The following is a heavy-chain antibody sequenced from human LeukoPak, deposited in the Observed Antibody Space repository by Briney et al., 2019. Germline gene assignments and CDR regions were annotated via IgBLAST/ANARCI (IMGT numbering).Heavy chain of an antibody. CDR1: GYTFTGYY. J-gene: IGHJ5*02. D-gene: IGHD1-26*01. Sequence: ASVKVSCKASGYTFTGYYMHWVRQAPGQGLEWMGWINPNSGGTNYAQKFQGRVTMTRDTSISTAYMELKRLSSDDTAVYYCASGRSAPGAHWFDPWGQGTLVTVSS. CDR2: INPNSGGT. V-gene: IGHV1-2*02. CDR3: ASGRSAPGAHWFDP.